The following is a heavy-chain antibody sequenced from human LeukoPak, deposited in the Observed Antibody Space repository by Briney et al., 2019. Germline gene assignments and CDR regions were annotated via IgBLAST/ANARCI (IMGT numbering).Heavy chain of an antibody. Sequence: SETLSLTCAVYGGSFSGYYWSWIRQPPGKGLERIGEINHSGSTNYNPSLKSRVTISVDTSKNQFSLKLSSVTAADTAVYYCARARYSSGWWDYWGQGTLVTVSS. CDR3: ARARYSSGWWDY. D-gene: IGHD6-19*01. V-gene: IGHV4-34*01. CDR2: INHSGST. CDR1: GGSFSGYY. J-gene: IGHJ4*02.